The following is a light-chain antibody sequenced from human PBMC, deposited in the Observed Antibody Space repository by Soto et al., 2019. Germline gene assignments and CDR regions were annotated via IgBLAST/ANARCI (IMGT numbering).Light chain of an antibody. CDR1: QSVSSSY. CDR3: HQYDSSPLT. CDR2: GAS. Sequence: EIVLTQSPGTLSLSPGERATLSCRASQSVSSSYLAWYQQKPGQAPRLLIYGASSRATGIPDRFSGSGSGTAFPLTIRRLEPEDVPVYYCHQYDSSPLTFGGGTTVEIK. J-gene: IGKJ4*01. V-gene: IGKV3-20*01.